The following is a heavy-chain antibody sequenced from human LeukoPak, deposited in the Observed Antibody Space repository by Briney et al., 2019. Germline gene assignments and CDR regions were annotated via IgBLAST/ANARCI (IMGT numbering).Heavy chain of an antibody. D-gene: IGHD6-6*01. CDR1: GFTFDDYA. V-gene: IGHV3-43*02. CDR3: AKDYSSSSPLDY. Sequence: PGGSLRLSCAASGFTFDDYAMHWVRRAPGKGLEWVSLISGDGGSTYYADSVKGRFTISRDNSKNSLYLQMNSLRTEDTALYYCAKDYSSSSPLDYWGQGTLVTVSS. CDR2: ISGDGGST. J-gene: IGHJ4*02.